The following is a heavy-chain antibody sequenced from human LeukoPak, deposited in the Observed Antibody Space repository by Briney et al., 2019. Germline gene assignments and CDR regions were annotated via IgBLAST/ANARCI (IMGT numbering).Heavy chain of an antibody. Sequence: SETLSLTYGVSNYYISSGSYWSWIRQPPGKGLEWIGSIYHTGSAYYSSSLQSRVTISVDTSKNQFSVKLSSVTAADTAVYYCARANDRGGTSPPDYWGQGTLVTVSS. J-gene: IGHJ4*02. V-gene: IGHV4-38-2*01. CDR1: NYYISSGSY. CDR2: IYHTGSA. CDR3: ARANDRGGTSPPDY. D-gene: IGHD2-2*01.